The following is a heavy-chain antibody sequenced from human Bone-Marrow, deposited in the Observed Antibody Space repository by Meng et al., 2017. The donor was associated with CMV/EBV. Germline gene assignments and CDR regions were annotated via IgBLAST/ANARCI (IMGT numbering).Heavy chain of an antibody. CDR3: AKMSYVINDVWSPLDF. V-gene: IGHV3-49*04. Sequence: GGSLRLSCTASGFIFGDYLMGWVRQAPGKGPEWAGVIRKNGYGGTTEYAASVKGRFSISRDDSKNALYLQMSSLQTEDTAVYYCAKMSYVINDVWSPLDFWGQGTLVTVSS. D-gene: IGHD2-8*01. CDR2: IRKNGYGGTT. CDR1: GFIFGDYL. J-gene: IGHJ4*02.